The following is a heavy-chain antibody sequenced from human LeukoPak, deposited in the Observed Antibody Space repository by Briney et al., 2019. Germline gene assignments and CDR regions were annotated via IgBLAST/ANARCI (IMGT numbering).Heavy chain of an antibody. V-gene: IGHV3-30*04. CDR3: AKDWGRLGYYDILTGTPGVFFDY. Sequence: GGSLRLSCAASGFTFSNYAMHWVRQAPGKGPEWVALISNDGRNKNYADSVKGRFTISRDNSKNTLFLQMNSLRTEDTALFYCAKDWGRLGYYDILTGTPGVFFDYWGQGTLVTVFS. CDR1: GFTFSNYA. D-gene: IGHD3-9*01. J-gene: IGHJ4*02. CDR2: ISNDGRNK.